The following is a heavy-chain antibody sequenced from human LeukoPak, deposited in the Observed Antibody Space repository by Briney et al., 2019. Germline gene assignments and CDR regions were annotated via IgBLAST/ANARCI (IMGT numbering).Heavy chain of an antibody. J-gene: IGHJ4*02. D-gene: IGHD2-8*01. CDR2: IYYSGST. Sequence: SETLSLTCTVSGGSISSSSYYWGWIRQPPGKGLEWIGSIYYSGSTYYNPSLKSRVTISVDTSKNQFSLKLSSVTAADTAVYYCARVYCTNGVCYQEVYYFDYWGQGTLVTVSS. CDR3: ARVYCTNGVCYQEVYYFDY. V-gene: IGHV4-39*07. CDR1: GGSISSSSYY.